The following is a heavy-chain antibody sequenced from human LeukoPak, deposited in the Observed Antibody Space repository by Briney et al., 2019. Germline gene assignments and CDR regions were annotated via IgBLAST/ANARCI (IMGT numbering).Heavy chain of an antibody. J-gene: IGHJ4*02. V-gene: IGHV1-69*13. CDR1: GGTFSSYA. Sequence: SVKVSCTASGGTFSSYAISWVRQAPGQGLEWMGGIIPIFGTANYAQKFQGRVTITADESTSTAYMELSSLRSEDTAVYYCARGGTPGYCSSTSCYDPRYYFDYWGQGTLVTVSS. CDR3: ARGGTPGYCSSTSCYDPRYYFDY. CDR2: IIPIFGTA. D-gene: IGHD2-2*01.